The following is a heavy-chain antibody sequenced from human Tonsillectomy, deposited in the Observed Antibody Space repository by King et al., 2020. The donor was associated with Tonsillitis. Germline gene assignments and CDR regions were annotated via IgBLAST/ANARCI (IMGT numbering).Heavy chain of an antibody. Sequence: EVQLVESGGGLVQPGGSLRLSCAASGFTFSSYWMHWVRQAPGKGLVWVSRINSDGSSTSYADSVKGRFTISRDNAKNTLYLQMNSLRAEDTAVYYCAREVVYDFWSGYLNYYYYYGMDVWGQGTTVTVSS. CDR2: INSDGSST. D-gene: IGHD3-3*01. V-gene: IGHV3-74*01. J-gene: IGHJ6*02. CDR3: AREVVYDFWSGYLNYYYYYGMDV. CDR1: GFTFSSYW.